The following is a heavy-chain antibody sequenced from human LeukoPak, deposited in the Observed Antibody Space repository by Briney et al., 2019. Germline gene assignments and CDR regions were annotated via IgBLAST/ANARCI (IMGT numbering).Heavy chain of an antibody. V-gene: IGHV3-30-3*01. Sequence: GGSLRLSCAASGFTFSSYAMHWVRQAPGKGLEWVAVISYDGSNKYYADSVKGRFTISRDNSKNTLYLQMNSLRVEDTAVYYCARQPFDYWGQGTLVTVSS. CDR1: GFTFSSYA. CDR3: ARQPFDY. CDR2: ISYDGSNK. J-gene: IGHJ4*02.